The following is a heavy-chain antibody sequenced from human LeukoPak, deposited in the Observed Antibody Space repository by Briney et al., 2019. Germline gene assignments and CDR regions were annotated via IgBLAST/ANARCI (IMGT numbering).Heavy chain of an antibody. CDR2: IRYDGSNQ. CDR1: GFTFSSYG. V-gene: IGHV3-30*02. J-gene: IGHJ4*02. CDR3: ATSGYSSSWYVS. Sequence: GGSLRLSCAAPGFTFSSYGMHWVRQAPGKGLEWVAFIRYDGSNQYYADSVKGRFTISRDNSKNMLYLQMNSLRAEDTAVYYCATSGYSSSWYVSWGQGILVTVSS. D-gene: IGHD6-13*01.